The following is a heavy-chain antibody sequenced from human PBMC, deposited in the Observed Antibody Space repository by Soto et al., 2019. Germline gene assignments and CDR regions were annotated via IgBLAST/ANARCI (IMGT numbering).Heavy chain of an antibody. CDR3: ARDLSRDHAFDI. D-gene: IGHD3-3*02. CDR1: GFTFSSYS. Sequence: GGSLRLSCAASGFTFSSYSMNWVRQAPGKGLEWVSSISSSSSYIYYADSVKGRFTISRDNAKNSLYLQMNSLRVEDTAVYYCARDLSRDHAFDIWGQGTMVTVSS. J-gene: IGHJ3*02. CDR2: ISSSSSYI. V-gene: IGHV3-21*01.